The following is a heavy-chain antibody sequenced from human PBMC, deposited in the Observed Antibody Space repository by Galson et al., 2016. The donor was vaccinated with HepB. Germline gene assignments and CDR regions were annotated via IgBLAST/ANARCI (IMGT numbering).Heavy chain of an antibody. CDR2: ISYDGRNK. CDR1: GFTFSIYA. V-gene: IGHV3-30*04. Sequence: SLRLSCAASGFTFSIYAMNWFRQAPGKGLEWVAFISYDGRNKYYADSVKGQFTISRDNSKNTLYLQMNSLRAEDTALYYCARDQIGWGQFDYWGQGTLVTVSS. J-gene: IGHJ4*02. D-gene: IGHD3-16*01. CDR3: ARDQIGWGQFDY.